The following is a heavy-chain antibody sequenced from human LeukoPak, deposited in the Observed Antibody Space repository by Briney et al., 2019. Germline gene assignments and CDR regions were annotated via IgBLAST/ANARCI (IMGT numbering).Heavy chain of an antibody. D-gene: IGHD3-22*01. CDR1: GFTFDDFA. V-gene: IGHV3-9*01. J-gene: IGHJ3*02. CDR2: ISWNGGDI. CDR3: ARDSSGYYVAFDI. Sequence: PGGSLRLSCAASGFTFDDFAMHWVRQAPGKGLEWVSGISWNGGDIGYEDSVKGRFTISRDNAKNSLYLQMSSLRPEDTALYYCARDSSGYYVAFDIWGQGTMVTVSS.